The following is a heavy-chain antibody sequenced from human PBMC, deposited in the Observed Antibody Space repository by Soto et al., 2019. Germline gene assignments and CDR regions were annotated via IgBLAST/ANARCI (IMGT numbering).Heavy chain of an antibody. CDR3: VRGGGGGLFDP. J-gene: IGHJ5*02. CDR1: GFTCGDSY. CDR2: ISPGSRYP. V-gene: IGHV3-11*06. Sequence: GALRLDCAGSGFTCGDSYMSWIRQAPGKGLEWLSYISPGSRYPAYADSVKGRFTISRDNAKRSLYLQMMSLTAEDTAIYYCVRGGGGGLFDPWGQGTMVTVSS. D-gene: IGHD2-15*01.